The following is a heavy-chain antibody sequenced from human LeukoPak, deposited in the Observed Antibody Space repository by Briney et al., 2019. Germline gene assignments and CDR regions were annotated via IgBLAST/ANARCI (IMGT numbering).Heavy chain of an antibody. V-gene: IGHV3-23*01. CDR2: ISGSGGST. CDR1: GFTFSSYG. J-gene: IGHJ6*02. D-gene: IGHD3-9*01. CDR3: AKVYYDILTGYRVDGMGV. Sequence: GGSLRLSCAASGFTFSSYGMSWVRQAPGKGLEWVSAISGSGGSTYYADSVKGRFTISRDNSKNTLYLQMNSLRAEVTAVYYCAKVYYDILTGYRVDGMGVWGQGTTVTVSS.